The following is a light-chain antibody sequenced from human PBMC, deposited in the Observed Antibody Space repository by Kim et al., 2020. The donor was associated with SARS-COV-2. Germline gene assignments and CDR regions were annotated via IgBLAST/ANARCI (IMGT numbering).Light chain of an antibody. J-gene: IGLJ3*02. CDR2: VNSDGSH. CDR1: SGHSSYA. V-gene: IGLV4-69*01. Sequence: SVNLTCALGSGHSSYASAWHQQQPEKGPRYLMKVNSDGSHSKGDGIPDRFSGSSSGAERYLTISSLQSEDEADYYCQTWGSGIRVFGGGTQVTVL. CDR3: QTWGSGIRV.